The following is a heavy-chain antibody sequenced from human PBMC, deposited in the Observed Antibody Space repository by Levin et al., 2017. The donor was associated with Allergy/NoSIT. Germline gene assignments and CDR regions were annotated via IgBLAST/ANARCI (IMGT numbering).Heavy chain of an antibody. Sequence: GESLKISCAASGFTFSSYAMHWVRQAPGKGLEWVAVISYDGSNKYYADSVKGRFTISRDNSKNTLYLQMNSLRAEDTAVYYCARVLGPHYYGMDVWGQGTTVTVSS. V-gene: IGHV3-30-3*01. CDR3: ARVLGPHYYGMDV. CDR1: GFTFSSYA. J-gene: IGHJ6*02. CDR2: ISYDGSNK.